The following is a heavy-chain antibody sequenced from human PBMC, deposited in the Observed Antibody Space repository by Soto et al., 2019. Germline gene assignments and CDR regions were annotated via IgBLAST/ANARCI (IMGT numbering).Heavy chain of an antibody. CDR1: GYIFAGYY. D-gene: IGHD1-26*01. J-gene: IGHJ4*02. V-gene: IGHV1-2*02. Sequence: QVQLVQSGAEVKKPGASVKVSCKASGYIFAGYYIHWVRQAPGQGLEWMGWINPNNGDTKYAQKFQVRVTMTTEKPISTADMDLRWLTSDDSAVYYCARVVGATRQGDYYFDYWGQGTQVTVSS. CDR3: ARVVGATRQGDYYFDY. CDR2: INPNNGDT.